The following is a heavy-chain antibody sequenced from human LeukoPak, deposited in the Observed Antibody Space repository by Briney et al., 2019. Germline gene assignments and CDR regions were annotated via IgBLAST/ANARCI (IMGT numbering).Heavy chain of an antibody. Sequence: PGGSLRLSCAASGFTFSNAWMSWVRQAPGKGLEWVGRIKSKTDGWTTDYAAPVKGTFTISRDDSKNTLYLQMNSLKTEDTAVYYCTTGVDTYFDYWGQGTLVTVSS. CDR1: GFTFSNAW. J-gene: IGHJ4*02. V-gene: IGHV3-15*01. CDR2: IKSKTDGWTT. D-gene: IGHD3-10*01. CDR3: TTGVDTYFDY.